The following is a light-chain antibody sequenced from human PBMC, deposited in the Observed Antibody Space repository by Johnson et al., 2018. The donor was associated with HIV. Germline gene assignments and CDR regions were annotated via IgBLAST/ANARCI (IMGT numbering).Light chain of an antibody. J-gene: IGLJ1*01. V-gene: IGLV1-51*02. CDR1: SSNIGDNY. CDR3: ATWDNSLSAGRNV. CDR2: ENN. Sequence: QSLLTQSPSVSAAPGQKVTISCSGSSSNIGDNYVSWYQQLPGTAPKLLIYENNKRPSGIPDRFSGSKSGTSATLAITGLQTGDEADYYCATWDNSLSAGRNVFGTGTKVTVL.